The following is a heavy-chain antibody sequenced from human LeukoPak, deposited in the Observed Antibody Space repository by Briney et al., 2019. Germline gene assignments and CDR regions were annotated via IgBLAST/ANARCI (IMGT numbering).Heavy chain of an antibody. CDR3: ARPSRGSGFNYGYSGYFDY. CDR2: ITYSGST. D-gene: IGHD5-18*01. CDR1: GGSISNTDSY. V-gene: IGHV4-39*01. Sequence: PSETLSLTCTASGGSISNTDSYWGWVRQPPGKGLEWIGSITYSGSTYYNPPLRSRVTISIDTSKNQFSLKLTSVTAAGTAVYYCARPSRGSGFNYGYSGYFDYWGQGTLVTVSS. J-gene: IGHJ4*02.